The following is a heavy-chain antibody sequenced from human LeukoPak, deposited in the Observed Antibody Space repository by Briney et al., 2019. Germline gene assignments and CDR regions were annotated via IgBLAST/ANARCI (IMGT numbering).Heavy chain of an antibody. CDR3: ARALTGDHLVVDWFDP. Sequence: NPSETLSLTCTVSGGSISSCYWSWIRQPAGKGLEWIGRIYTSGSTNYNPSLKSRVTMSVDTSKNQFSLKLSSVTAADTAVYYCARALTGDHLVVDWFDPWGQGTLVTVSS. CDR2: IYTSGST. V-gene: IGHV4-4*07. J-gene: IGHJ5*02. CDR1: GGSISSCY. D-gene: IGHD3-9*01.